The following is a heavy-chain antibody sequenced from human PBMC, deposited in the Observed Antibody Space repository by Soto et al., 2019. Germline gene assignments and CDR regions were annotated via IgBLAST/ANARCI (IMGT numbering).Heavy chain of an antibody. D-gene: IGHD4-4*01. CDR1: GGSISSSSYY. Sequence: SETLSLTCTVSGGSISSSSYYWGWIRQPPGKGLEWIGSIYYSGSTYYNPSLKSRVTISVDTSKNQFSLKLSSVTAADTAVYYCARLQEADVVDYWGQGTLVTVSS. CDR3: ARLQEADVVDY. V-gene: IGHV4-39*01. J-gene: IGHJ4*02. CDR2: IYYSGST.